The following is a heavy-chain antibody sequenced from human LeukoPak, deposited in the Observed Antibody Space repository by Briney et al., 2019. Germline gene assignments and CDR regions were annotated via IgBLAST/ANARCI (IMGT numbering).Heavy chain of an antibody. CDR3: ARVGGTMTFDY. CDR2: IIPIFGIA. J-gene: IGHJ4*02. CDR1: GGTFSSYA. V-gene: IGHV1-69*04. D-gene: IGHD1-26*01. Sequence: SAKVSCKASGGTFSSYAISWVRQAPGQGLEWMGRIIPIFGIANYAQKFQGRVTITADKSTSTAYMELSSLRSEDTAVYYCARVGGTMTFDYWGQGTLVTVSS.